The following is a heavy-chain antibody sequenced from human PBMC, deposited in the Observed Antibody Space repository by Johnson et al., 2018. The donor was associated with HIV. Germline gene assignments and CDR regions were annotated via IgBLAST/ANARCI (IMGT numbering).Heavy chain of an antibody. D-gene: IGHD5/OR15-5a*01. CDR3: AKDRAGYCVFPQSGVDAFDI. CDR1: GFTFSSYG. V-gene: IGHV3-33*06. CDR2: IWYDGSNK. J-gene: IGHJ3*02. Sequence: QVQLVESGGGVVQPGRSLRLSCAASGFTFSSYGMHWVRQAPGKGLEWVAVIWYDGSNKYYADSVKGRFTISRDNSKNTLYLQMNSLRAEDTAVYYCAKDRAGYCVFPQSGVDAFDIWGQGTMVTVSS.